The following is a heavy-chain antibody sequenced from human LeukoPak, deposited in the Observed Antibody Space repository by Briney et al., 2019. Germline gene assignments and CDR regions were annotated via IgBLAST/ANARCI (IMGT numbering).Heavy chain of an antibody. CDR2: ISGSGGST. CDR3: AKDRWGDYAFDY. V-gene: IGHV3-23*01. J-gene: IGHJ4*02. D-gene: IGHD4-17*01. CDR1: GFTFSSYG. Sequence: GGSLRLSCAASGFTFSSYGMSWVRQAPGKGLEWVSAISGSGGSTYYADSVKGRFTISRDNSKNTLYLQMNSLRAEDTAVYYCAKDRWGDYAFDYWGQGTLVTVSS.